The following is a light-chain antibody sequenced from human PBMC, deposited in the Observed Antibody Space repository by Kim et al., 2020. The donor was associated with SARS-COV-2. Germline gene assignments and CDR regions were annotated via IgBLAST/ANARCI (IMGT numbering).Light chain of an antibody. J-gene: IGKJ4*01. Sequence: EIVLTQSPGTLSLSPGERATLSCRASQSVSSSCLAWYQQKPGQAPRLLIYGASSRATGIPDRFSGSGSGTDFTLTISRLEPEDFAVYYCQQYGSSPWLTFGGGTKVDIK. CDR1: QSVSSSC. V-gene: IGKV3-20*01. CDR3: QQYGSSPWLT. CDR2: GAS.